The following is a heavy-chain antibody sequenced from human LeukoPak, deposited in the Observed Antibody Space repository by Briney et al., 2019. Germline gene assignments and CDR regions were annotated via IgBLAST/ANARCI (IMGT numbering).Heavy chain of an antibody. J-gene: IGHJ3*02. Sequence: SETLSLTCTVSGGSISSGSYYWSWIRQPAGKGLEWIGRIYTSGSTNYNPSLKSRVTISVDTYKNQFSLKLSSVTAADTAVYYCARGLRSDYDFWSGYGDAFDIWGQGTMVTVSS. V-gene: IGHV4-61*02. D-gene: IGHD3-3*01. CDR3: ARGLRSDYDFWSGYGDAFDI. CDR1: GGSISSGSYY. CDR2: IYTSGST.